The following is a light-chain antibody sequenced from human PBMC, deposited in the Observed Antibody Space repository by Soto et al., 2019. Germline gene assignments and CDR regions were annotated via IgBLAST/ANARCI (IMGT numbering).Light chain of an antibody. V-gene: IGKV1-39*01. CDR1: QGISTY. CDR3: QQSYSTTWT. Sequence: DIQMTQSPSSLSASVGDRVTITFRASQGISTYLNWYHQKPGKAPKLLIYAASSLQSGVPSRLSGSGSETDFTLTISSLQPEDFATYSCQQSYSTTWTFGQGTKVDIK. CDR2: AAS. J-gene: IGKJ1*01.